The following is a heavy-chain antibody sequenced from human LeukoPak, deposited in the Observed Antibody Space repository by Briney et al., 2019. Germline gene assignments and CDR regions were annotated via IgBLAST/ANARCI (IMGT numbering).Heavy chain of an antibody. J-gene: IGHJ6*03. D-gene: IGHD6-13*01. CDR1: GGSISSSSYY. CDR2: IYYSGST. V-gene: IGHV4-39*07. Sequence: SETLSLTCTVSGGSISSSSYYWGWIRQPPGKGLEWIGCIYYSGSTNYNPSLKSRVTISVDTSKNQFSLKLSSVTAADTAVYYCARGARGAAGTTYYYYMDVWGKGTTVTISS. CDR3: ARGARGAAGTTYYYYMDV.